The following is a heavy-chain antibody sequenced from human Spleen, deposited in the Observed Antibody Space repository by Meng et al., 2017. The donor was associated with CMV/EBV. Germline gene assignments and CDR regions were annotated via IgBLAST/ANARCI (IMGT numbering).Heavy chain of an antibody. D-gene: IGHD2-2*02. Sequence: GESLKISCAASGFTFSTSWMSWVRQAPGKGLEWVANIREDGSSKYYADPAKGRFTISRDNAKNSLFLQMSSLRAEDTAMYYCARAGLGYCSVTSCYNDYWGQGTLVTVSS. CDR3: ARAGLGYCSVTSCYNDY. CDR2: IREDGSSK. J-gene: IGHJ4*02. V-gene: IGHV3-7*01. CDR1: GFTFSTSW.